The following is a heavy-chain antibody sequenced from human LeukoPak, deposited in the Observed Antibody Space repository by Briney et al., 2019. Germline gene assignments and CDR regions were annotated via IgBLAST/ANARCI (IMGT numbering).Heavy chain of an antibody. V-gene: IGHV3-64*01. CDR2: ISSNGGST. CDR3: ARGGQSKYDSSGYLNYFDY. CDR1: GFTFSSYI. J-gene: IGHJ4*02. D-gene: IGHD3-22*01. Sequence: GGSLRLSCAASGFTFSSYIMYWVRQAPGKGLEYVSSISSNGGSTYYANSVKGRFTISRDNSKNTLYLQMGSLRAEDMAVYYCARGGQSKYDSSGYLNYFDYWGQGTLVTVSS.